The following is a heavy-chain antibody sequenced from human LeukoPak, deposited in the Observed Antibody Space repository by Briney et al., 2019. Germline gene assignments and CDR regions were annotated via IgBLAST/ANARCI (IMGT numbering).Heavy chain of an antibody. CDR2: FYTRGST. D-gene: IGHD6-19*01. V-gene: IGHV4-61*09. Sequence: PSETLSLTCAVSGGSISSGTYYWSWIRQPAGKGLEWIGHFYTRGSTNYNPSLKSRVTISVDTSKNQFSLKLSSVTAADTAVYYCARHEGSGWPRGAFDIWGQGTMVTVSS. CDR3: ARHEGSGWPRGAFDI. J-gene: IGHJ3*02. CDR1: GGSISSGTYY.